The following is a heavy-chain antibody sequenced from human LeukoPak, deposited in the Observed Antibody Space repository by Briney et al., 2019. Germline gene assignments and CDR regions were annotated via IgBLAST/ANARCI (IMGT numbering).Heavy chain of an antibody. CDR1: GGTLSSYA. Sequence: SVKVSCKASGGTLSSYAFSSVRQAPGQGLEWMGRIIPISGTTIYAQNFQGRVSITTDESTSTAYLELSSLKSEDTAVYYCASALVTPRYYYMDVWDKGTTVTVSS. V-gene: IGHV1-69*05. CDR2: IIPISGTT. D-gene: IGHD4-23*01. CDR3: ASALVTPRYYYMDV. J-gene: IGHJ6*03.